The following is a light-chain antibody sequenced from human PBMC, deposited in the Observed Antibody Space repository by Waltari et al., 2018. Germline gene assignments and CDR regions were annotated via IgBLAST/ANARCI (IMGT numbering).Light chain of an antibody. CDR3: QQYNSYPRT. CDR2: KAS. CDR1: QSISSW. Sequence: DIQMTQSPSTLSASVGDRVTITCRASQSISSWFAWYQQKPGKAPKLLIYKASSLESGVPSRFSVSGSGTEFTLTISSLQPDDFATYYCQQYNSYPRTFGQGTKGESK. V-gene: IGKV1-5*03. J-gene: IGKJ1*01.